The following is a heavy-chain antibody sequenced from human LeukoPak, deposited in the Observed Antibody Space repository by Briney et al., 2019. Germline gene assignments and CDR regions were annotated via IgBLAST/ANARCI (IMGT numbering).Heavy chain of an antibody. Sequence: GGSLRLSCAASGFTFSSYGMHWVRQAPGKGLEWVAFIRYDGSNKYYADSVKGRFAISRDNAKNSLYLQMNSLRAEDTAVYYCARDISSGFDYWGRGTLVTVSS. J-gene: IGHJ4*02. CDR2: IRYDGSNK. D-gene: IGHD3-10*01. CDR3: ARDISSGFDY. CDR1: GFTFSSYG. V-gene: IGHV3-30*02.